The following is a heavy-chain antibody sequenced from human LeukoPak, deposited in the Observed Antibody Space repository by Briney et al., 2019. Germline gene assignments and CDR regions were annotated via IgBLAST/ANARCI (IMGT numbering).Heavy chain of an antibody. CDR2: IGGSGGDT. J-gene: IGHJ4*02. V-gene: IGHV3-23*01. Sequence: GGSLRLSCAASGFTFTSYAMSWVRQAPGKGLEWVSTIGGSGGDTYYADSVKGRFTISRDNSKNALYLQMNGLRAEDTAVYYCADPPNSGYWGQGTLVTVSS. D-gene: IGHD3-10*01. CDR1: GFTFTSYA. CDR3: ADPPNSGY.